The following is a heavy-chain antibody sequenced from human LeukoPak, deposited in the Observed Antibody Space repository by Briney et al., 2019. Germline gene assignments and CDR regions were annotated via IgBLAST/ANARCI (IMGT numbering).Heavy chain of an antibody. Sequence: PGGSLRLSCAASGFTFSSYAMSWVRQAPGKGLEWVSAISGSGGSTYYADSVKGRFTISRDNSKNTLYLQMNSLRAEDTAVYYCAKDSGEYYDSSGYYYHWGQGTQVTVSS. CDR3: AKDSGEYYDSSGYYYH. CDR2: ISGSGGST. D-gene: IGHD3-22*01. J-gene: IGHJ4*02. CDR1: GFTFSSYA. V-gene: IGHV3-23*01.